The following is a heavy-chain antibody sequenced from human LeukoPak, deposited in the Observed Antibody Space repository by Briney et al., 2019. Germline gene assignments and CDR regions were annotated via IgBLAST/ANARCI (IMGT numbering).Heavy chain of an antibody. CDR1: GGSISSYY. Sequence: SDTLSLTCTVSGGSISSYYWSWIRQPPGKGLEWIGYIYYSGSTNYNPSLKSRVTISVDTSKNQFSLKLSSVTAADTAVYYCARETYYDLRSGYYSWGWFDPWGQGTLVTVSS. CDR2: IYYSGST. J-gene: IGHJ5*02. D-gene: IGHD3-3*01. CDR3: ARETYYDLRSGYYSWGWFDP. V-gene: IGHV4-59*01.